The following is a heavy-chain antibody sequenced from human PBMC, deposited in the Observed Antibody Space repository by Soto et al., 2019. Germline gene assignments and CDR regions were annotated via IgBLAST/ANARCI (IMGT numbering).Heavy chain of an antibody. CDR1: GGSFSGYY. Sequence: QVQLQQWGAGLLKPSETLSLTCAVYGGSFSGYYWSWIRQPPGKGLEWIGEINHSGSTNYNPSLKSRVTISVDTSKNQFSLKLSTVTAADTAVYYSARDLTIAAAGSVWGQGTLVTVSS. D-gene: IGHD6-13*01. CDR2: INHSGST. V-gene: IGHV4-34*01. CDR3: ARDLTIAAAGSV. J-gene: IGHJ4*02.